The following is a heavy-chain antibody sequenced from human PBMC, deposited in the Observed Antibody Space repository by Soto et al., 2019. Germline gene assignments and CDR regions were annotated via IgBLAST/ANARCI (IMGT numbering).Heavy chain of an antibody. CDR1: GYSFTSYW. CDR3: ARRTYYYDSSGYYYFDY. Sequence: GESLKISCKVSGYSFTSYWISWVRQMPGKGLEWMGRIDPSDSYTNYSPSFQGHVTISADKSISTAYLQWSSLKASDTAMYYCARRTYYYDSSGYYYFDYWGQGTLVTVSS. V-gene: IGHV5-10-1*01. J-gene: IGHJ4*02. D-gene: IGHD3-22*01. CDR2: IDPSDSYT.